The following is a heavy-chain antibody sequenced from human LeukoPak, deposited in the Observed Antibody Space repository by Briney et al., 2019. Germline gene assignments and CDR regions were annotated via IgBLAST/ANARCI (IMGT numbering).Heavy chain of an antibody. V-gene: IGHV4-34*01. D-gene: IGHD3-22*01. CDR1: GGSFSGYY. Sequence: SESLSLTCAVYGGSFSGYYWSWMRQPPGKGLEWIGEINHSGSTNYNPSLKSRVTISVDTSKNQFSLKLSSVTAADTAVYYCARAAEWLLLRPRASYFDYWGQGTLVTVSS. J-gene: IGHJ4*02. CDR3: ARAAEWLLLRPRASYFDY. CDR2: INHSGST.